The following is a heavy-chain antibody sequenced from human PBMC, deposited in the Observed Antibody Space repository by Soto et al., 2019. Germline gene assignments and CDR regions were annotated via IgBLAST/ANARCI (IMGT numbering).Heavy chain of an antibody. J-gene: IGHJ6*02. CDR2: IGDGGDT. CDR3: ASGHSRDGAYYCYYGMDA. CDR1: GFSFISYD. Sequence: PGGSLRLSCAASGFSFISYDMLWVRQPTGRGLEWVASIGDGGDTHYSGSVKGRFTISSENAKNSLYLQVNRLRVGDTAVYYCASGHSRDGAYYCYYGMDAWGQGTTVTVS. D-gene: IGHD6-13*01. V-gene: IGHV3-13*01.